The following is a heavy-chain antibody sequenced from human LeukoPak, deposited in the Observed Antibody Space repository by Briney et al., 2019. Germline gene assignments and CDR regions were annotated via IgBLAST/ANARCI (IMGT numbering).Heavy chain of an antibody. CDR1: GGSVSGSY. Sequence: PSETLSLTCTASGGSVSGSYWSWVRQSPGKGLEWIGYIYYSGATNYNPSLKSRVSISIDTSKNQFSLKLSSVTAADTAVYYCARVDGYYDSSGYYYYYYYMDVWGKGTTVTVSS. CDR3: ARVDGYYDSSGYYYYYYYMDV. CDR2: IYYSGAT. J-gene: IGHJ6*03. V-gene: IGHV4-59*02. D-gene: IGHD3-22*01.